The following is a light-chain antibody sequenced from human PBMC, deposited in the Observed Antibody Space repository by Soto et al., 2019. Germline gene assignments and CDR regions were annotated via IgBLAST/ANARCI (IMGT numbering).Light chain of an antibody. J-gene: IGKJ1*01. CDR1: QSVSSN. CDR3: QQYNNWPPWT. V-gene: IGKV3-15*01. Sequence: EIVMTQSPATLSVSPGERATLSCRASQSVSSNFAWYQQKPGQAPRLLIYGASTRATGIPARFRGSGSGKGFTLPIISLQSEDFAVYYCQQYNNWPPWTFGQGTKVEIK. CDR2: GAS.